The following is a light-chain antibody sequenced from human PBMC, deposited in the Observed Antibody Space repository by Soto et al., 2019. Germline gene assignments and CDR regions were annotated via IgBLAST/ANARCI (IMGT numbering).Light chain of an antibody. CDR1: QSINSD. CDR3: QQYSIWRT. CDR2: GAS. Sequence: IVMTQSTATLSVSPGKTTRLSCRASQSINSDVAWYQQKVGQTPRLLIHGASTRATGIPARFSGSGSGTEFTLTISSLKSEDFAVYYCQQYSIWRTFGQGTKVDIK. V-gene: IGKV3-15*01. J-gene: IGKJ1*01.